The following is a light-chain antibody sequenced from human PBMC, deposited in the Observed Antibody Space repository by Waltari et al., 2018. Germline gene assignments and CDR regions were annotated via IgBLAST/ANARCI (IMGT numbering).Light chain of an antibody. CDR3: QQSYSTPLT. CDR2: AAS. J-gene: IGKJ4*01. Sequence: DIQMTQSPSSLSASVGDRVTITCRASQSISSYLNWYQHKPGKAPKLLIYAASSLQSGVPSRFSGSGSGTDFTLTISSLQPEDFATYYGQQSYSTPLTFGGGTKVEIK. V-gene: IGKV1-39*01. CDR1: QSISSY.